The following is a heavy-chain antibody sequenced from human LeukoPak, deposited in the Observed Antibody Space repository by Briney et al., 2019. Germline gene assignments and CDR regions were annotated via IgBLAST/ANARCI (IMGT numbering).Heavy chain of an antibody. J-gene: IGHJ4*02. CDR2: ISWNSGSI. D-gene: IGHD3-3*01. V-gene: IGHV3-9*01. CDR1: GFTFDDYA. Sequence: GGSLRLSCAASGFTFDDYAMHWFRQVPGKGLEWVSGISWNSGSIGYADSVKGRFTISRDNAKNSLYLQMNSLRAEDTALYYCAKDAHLPYYDFWSGYYTGFDYWGQGTLVTVSS. CDR3: AKDAHLPYYDFWSGYYTGFDY.